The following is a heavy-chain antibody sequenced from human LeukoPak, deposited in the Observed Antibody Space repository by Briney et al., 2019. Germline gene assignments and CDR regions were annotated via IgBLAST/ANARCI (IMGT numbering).Heavy chain of an antibody. CDR3: ARVDYYDSSGYYHYFDY. D-gene: IGHD3-22*01. CDR1: GGSISSYY. V-gene: IGHV4-59*01. J-gene: IGHJ4*02. Sequence: SETLSLTCTVSGGSISSYYWSWIRQPPGKGLEWIGYIYYSGSTNYNPSLKSRVTISVDTSKNQFSLKLSPVTAADTAVYYCARVDYYDSSGYYHYFDYWGQGTLVTVSS. CDR2: IYYSGST.